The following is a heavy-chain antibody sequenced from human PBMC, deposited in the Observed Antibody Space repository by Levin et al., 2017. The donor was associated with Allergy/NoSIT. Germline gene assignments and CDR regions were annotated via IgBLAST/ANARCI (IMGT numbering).Heavy chain of an antibody. CDR3: ARAVGTSPYFFDY. D-gene: IGHD1-26*01. CDR2: VHNSWTT. V-gene: IGHV4-38-2*01. J-gene: IGHJ4*02. CDR1: GSGFY. Sequence: SQTLSLPCAVSGSGFYWGWIRQPPGKGLEWIGSVHNSWTTYYNASLERRVTFSVDTSKNQFSLKLNSVTAADTAVYSCARAVGTSPYFFDYWGQGILVTVSS.